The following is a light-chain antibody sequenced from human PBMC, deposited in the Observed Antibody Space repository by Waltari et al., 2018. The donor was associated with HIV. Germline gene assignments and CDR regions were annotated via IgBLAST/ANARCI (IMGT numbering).Light chain of an antibody. CDR3: ASYTHSSTLV. V-gene: IGLV2-14*01. CDR2: DVT. CDR1: SGDVVGFDF. Sequence: QSALTQPASVSGSPGQSLTISCTGTSGDVVGFDFVSWYQQSPGTAPTALISDVTNRPSGVSSRFSGSKSGNTASLTISGLQGEDEADYYCASYTHSSTLVFGGGTKVTVL. J-gene: IGLJ3*02.